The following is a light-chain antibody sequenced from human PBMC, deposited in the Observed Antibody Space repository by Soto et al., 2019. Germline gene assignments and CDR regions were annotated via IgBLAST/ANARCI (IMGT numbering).Light chain of an antibody. Sequence: QSALTQPRSVSGSPGQSVTISCTGTNSDVGGYNYVSWYQQHPGKAPKLMIYDVSKRPSGVPDRFSGSKSGNTASLTISGLQAEDEADYYRCSYAGSYTLVIGGGTKLTVL. V-gene: IGLV2-11*01. J-gene: IGLJ2*01. CDR1: NSDVGGYNY. CDR2: DVS. CDR3: CSYAGSYTLV.